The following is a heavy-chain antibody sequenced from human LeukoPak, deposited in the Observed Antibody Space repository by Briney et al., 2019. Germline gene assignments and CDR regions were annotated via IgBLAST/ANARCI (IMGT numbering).Heavy chain of an antibody. CDR3: ARGSAALYYFDF. Sequence: GGSLRLSCAASGFTFSSFAMHWVRQAPGKGLEWVALIGYDGSDIYYADSVKGRFIISRDNSKNTLYLQMNTLRAEDTAVYYCARGSAALYYFDFWGQGTLVTVSS. J-gene: IGHJ4*02. CDR2: IGYDGSDI. D-gene: IGHD2-2*01. V-gene: IGHV3-33*01. CDR1: GFTFSSFA.